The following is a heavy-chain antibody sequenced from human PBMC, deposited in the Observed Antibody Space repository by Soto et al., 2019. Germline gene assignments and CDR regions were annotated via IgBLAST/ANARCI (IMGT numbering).Heavy chain of an antibody. V-gene: IGHV3-30*18. D-gene: IGHD2-2*01. CDR3: AKGQHCGSTSCYFYYYGMDV. CDR2: ISYDGNNK. Sequence: QVQLVESGGGVVQPGRSLRLSCAASGFTFNTYGVHWVRQAPGRGLEWVAVISYDGNNKYYADSVKGRLTISRDNSENTLYLQMNRLRAEDTAVYYCAKGQHCGSTSCYFYYYGMDVWGQGTTVAVSS. J-gene: IGHJ6*02. CDR1: GFTFNTYG.